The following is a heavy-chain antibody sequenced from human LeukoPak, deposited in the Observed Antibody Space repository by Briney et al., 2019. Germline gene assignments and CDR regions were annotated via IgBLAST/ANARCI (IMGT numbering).Heavy chain of an antibody. Sequence: SETLSLTCAVYGGSFSGYYWSWIRQPPGKGLEWIGEINHSGSTNYNPSLKSRVTISVDTSKNQFSLKLSSVTAADTAVYYCARGPSLYSSSWYYFDYWGQGTLVTVSS. CDR3: ARGPSLYSSSWYYFDY. CDR2: INHSGST. J-gene: IGHJ4*02. V-gene: IGHV4-34*01. CDR1: GGSFSGYY. D-gene: IGHD6-13*01.